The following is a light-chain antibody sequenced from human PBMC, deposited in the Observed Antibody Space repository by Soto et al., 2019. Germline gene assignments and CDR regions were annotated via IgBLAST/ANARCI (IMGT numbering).Light chain of an antibody. J-gene: IGLJ2*01. CDR2: GVS. V-gene: IGLV2-14*01. Sequence: QSVLTQPASVSGSPGQSITISWTGTSSDIGGYNYVSWYQQHPGKAPKLMIYGVSDRPSGVSTRFSGSRSGNTASLTISGLQAEDEADYYCSSYTSSSTRVFGGGTKLTVL. CDR3: SSYTSSSTRV. CDR1: SSDIGGYNY.